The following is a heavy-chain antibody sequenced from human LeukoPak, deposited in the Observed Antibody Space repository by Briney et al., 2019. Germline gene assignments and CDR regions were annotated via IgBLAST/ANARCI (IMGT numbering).Heavy chain of an antibody. D-gene: IGHD2-2*01. CDR2: IYYSGST. CDR3: ARARLLLLGYCSSTSCTSFDY. Sequence: SQTLSLTCTVSGGSISSGDYYWSWIRQPPGKGLEWIGYIYYSGSTYYNPSLKSRVTISVDTSKNQFSLKLRSVTVADTAVYYCARARLLLLGYCSSTSCTSFDYWGQGTLVTVSS. J-gene: IGHJ4*02. V-gene: IGHV4-30-4*08. CDR1: GGSISSGDYY.